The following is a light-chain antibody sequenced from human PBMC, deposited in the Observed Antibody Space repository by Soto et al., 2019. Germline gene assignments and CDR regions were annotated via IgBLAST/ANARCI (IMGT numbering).Light chain of an antibody. CDR3: QQRNIWPPVT. V-gene: IGKV3-11*01. Sequence: EIVLTHSPATLSLSPCERATLSSRASPSVTNFLAWYQQKPGQAPRLLIYGAFNRATGIPARFSGSGSGTDFTLTISSLEPEDSAIYYCQQRNIWPPVTFGQGTRLEIK. J-gene: IGKJ5*01. CDR2: GAF. CDR1: PSVTNF.